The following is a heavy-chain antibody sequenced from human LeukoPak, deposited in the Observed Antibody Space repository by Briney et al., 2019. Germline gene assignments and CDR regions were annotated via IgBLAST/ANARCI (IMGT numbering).Heavy chain of an antibody. J-gene: IGHJ5*02. CDR2: ISSSSSTI. V-gene: IGHV3-48*02. CDR1: GFTFSDYW. D-gene: IGHD4-11*01. CDR3: ARGNYRWFDP. Sequence: GGSLRLSCAASGFTFSDYWMTWVRQAPGKGLEWVSYISSSSSTIYYADSVKGRFTISRDNAKNSLYLQMNSLRDEDTAVYYCARGNYRWFDPWGQGTLVTVSS.